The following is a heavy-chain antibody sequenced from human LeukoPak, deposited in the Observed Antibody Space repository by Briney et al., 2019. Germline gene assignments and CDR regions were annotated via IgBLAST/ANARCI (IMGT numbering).Heavy chain of an antibody. V-gene: IGHV3-30*18. D-gene: IGHD3-16*01. Sequence: PGRSLRLSCAASGFTFSSYGMHWVRQAPGKGLEWVAVISYDGNNKYYADSVKGRFTISRDNSKNTLYLQMNSLSAEDTAVYSCAKDRGGWGQGTLVTVSS. J-gene: IGHJ4*02. CDR1: GFTFSSYG. CDR2: ISYDGNNK. CDR3: AKDRGG.